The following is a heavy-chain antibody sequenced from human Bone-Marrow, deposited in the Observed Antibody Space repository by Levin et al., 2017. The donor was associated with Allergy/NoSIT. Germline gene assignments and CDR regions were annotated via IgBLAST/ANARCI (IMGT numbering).Heavy chain of an antibody. CDR1: GFTFDEYV. V-gene: IGHV3-9*01. CDR2: IDWNSGRV. CDR3: ARGTSDYYFNYRLDV. D-gene: IGHD1-1*01. J-gene: IGHJ6*02. Sequence: GGSLRLSCAASGFTFDEYVMHWVRQGPGKGLEWVSGIDWNSGRVGYVDSVKGRFTISRDNAKNSLYLQMDSLRGEDTALYYCARGTSDYYFNYRLDVWGQGTKVFVSS.